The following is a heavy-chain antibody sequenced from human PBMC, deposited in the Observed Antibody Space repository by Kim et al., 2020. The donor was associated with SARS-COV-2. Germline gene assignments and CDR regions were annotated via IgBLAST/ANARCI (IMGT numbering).Heavy chain of an antibody. D-gene: IGHD3-22*01. Sequence: GGSLRLSCAASGFTFSSYAMSWVRQAPGKGLEWVSAFSRSGGSTYYADSVKGRFTISRDTSKNTVYLHMNSLRAEDTAEYYCAKGQGYDSSGYYDYWGQG. CDR2: FSRSGGST. CDR3: AKGQGYDSSGYYDY. V-gene: IGHV3-23*01. J-gene: IGHJ4*02. CDR1: GFTFSSYA.